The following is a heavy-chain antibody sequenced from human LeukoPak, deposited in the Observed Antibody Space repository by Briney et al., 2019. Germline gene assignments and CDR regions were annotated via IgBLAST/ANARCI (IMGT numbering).Heavy chain of an antibody. CDR1: VYTFITYY. J-gene: IGHJ4*02. V-gene: IGHV1-46*01. CDR2: INPSGDST. Sequence: ASLKVSCKASVYTFITYYMHWVRQAPGQGREWVGIINPSGDSTSYAQKFQGRVTMTRDTSTSTVYMELSSLRSEDTAVYYCARGVRSDCYSCFDYWGQGTLVTVSS. CDR3: ARGVRSDCYSCFDY. D-gene: IGHD2-15*01.